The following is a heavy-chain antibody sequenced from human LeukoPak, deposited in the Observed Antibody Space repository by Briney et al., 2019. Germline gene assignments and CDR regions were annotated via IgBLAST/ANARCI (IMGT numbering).Heavy chain of an antibody. CDR3: AKLVGTYCGGDCYDFDY. Sequence: GGSLRLSCAASGFTFSSYGMHWVRQAPGKGLEWVAVISYDGSNKYYADSLKGRFTISRDNSKNTLYLQMNSLRAEDTAVYYCAKLVGTYCGGDCYDFDYWGQGTLVTVSS. D-gene: IGHD2-21*02. CDR2: ISYDGSNK. J-gene: IGHJ4*02. CDR1: GFTFSSYG. V-gene: IGHV3-30*18.